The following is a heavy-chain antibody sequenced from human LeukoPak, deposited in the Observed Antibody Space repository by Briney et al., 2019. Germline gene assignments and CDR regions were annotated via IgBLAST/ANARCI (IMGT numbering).Heavy chain of an antibody. CDR2: ISDNGGIT. V-gene: IGHV3-23*01. Sequence: GGSLRLSCAASGFTFSSYAMSWVRQAPGKGLEWVSVISDNGGITYYADSVKGRFTISRDNFKNTLYLQMNSLRAEDTAVYYCAKARFGSGWYDNWGQGTLVTVSS. CDR1: GFTFSSYA. D-gene: IGHD6-19*01. CDR3: AKARFGSGWYDN. J-gene: IGHJ5*02.